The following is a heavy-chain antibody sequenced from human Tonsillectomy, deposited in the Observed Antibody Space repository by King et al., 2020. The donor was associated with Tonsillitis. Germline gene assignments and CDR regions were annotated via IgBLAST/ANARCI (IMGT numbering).Heavy chain of an antibody. CDR1: GFTFSTYG. CDR2: TRYDESRN. V-gene: IGHV3-30*02. CDR3: AREGRDGDYVGWFDP. Sequence: VQLVESGGGVVQPGGSLRLSCAASGFTFSTYGMHWVRQAPGKGLEWVAFTRYDESRNYYAASVKGRFTISRDNSKNTLYLQMNSLRGDDTAFYYCAREGRDGDYVGWFDPWGQGSLVTVSS. J-gene: IGHJ5*02. D-gene: IGHD4-17*01.